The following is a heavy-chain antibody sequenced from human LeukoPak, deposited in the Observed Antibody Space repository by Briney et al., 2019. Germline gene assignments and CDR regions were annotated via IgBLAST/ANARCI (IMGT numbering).Heavy chain of an antibody. Sequence: PSETLSLTCAVYGGSFSGYYWSWIRQPAGKGLEWTGRIYTSGSTNYNPSLKSRVTMSVDTSKNQFSLKLSSVTAADTAVYYCAETDYKNDYWGQGTLVTVSS. D-gene: IGHD4-11*01. CDR1: GGSFSGYY. CDR3: AETDYKNDY. J-gene: IGHJ4*02. V-gene: IGHV4-59*10. CDR2: IYTSGST.